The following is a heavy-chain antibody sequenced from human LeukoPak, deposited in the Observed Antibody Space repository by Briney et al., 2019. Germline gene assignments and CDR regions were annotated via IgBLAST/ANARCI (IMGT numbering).Heavy chain of an antibody. D-gene: IGHD6-13*01. V-gene: IGHV3-30*04. CDR3: ARGAYSSSWSNFDY. J-gene: IGHJ4*02. CDR2: ISYDGSNK. Sequence: PGRSLRLSCAASGFTFSSYAMHWVRQAPGKGLGWVAVISYDGSNKYYADSVRGRFTISRDNSKNTLYLQMNSLRAEDTAVYYCARGAYSSSWSNFDYWGQGTLVTVSS. CDR1: GFTFSSYA.